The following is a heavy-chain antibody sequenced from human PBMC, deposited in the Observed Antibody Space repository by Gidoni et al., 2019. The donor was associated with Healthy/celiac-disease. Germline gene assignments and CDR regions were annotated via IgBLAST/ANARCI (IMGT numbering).Heavy chain of an antibody. Sequence: EVQLLESGGCLVQPGGSLRLSCAASGFPFSSYAMRWVRQAPGKGLEWVSAISGSGGSTYYADSVKGRFTISRDNSKNTLYLQMNSLRAEDTAVYYCAKDPGIAAAGTFDYWGQGTLVTVSS. CDR2: ISGSGGST. V-gene: IGHV3-23*01. D-gene: IGHD6-13*01. J-gene: IGHJ4*02. CDR3: AKDPGIAAAGTFDY. CDR1: GFPFSSYA.